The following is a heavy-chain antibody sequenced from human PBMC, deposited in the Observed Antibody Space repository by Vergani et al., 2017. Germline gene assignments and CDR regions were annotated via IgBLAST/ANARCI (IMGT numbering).Heavy chain of an antibody. CDR3: SRDPRGYGGDPEDDYYGMDV. V-gene: IGHV1-69*08. J-gene: IGHJ6*02. D-gene: IGHD2-21*02. CDR1: GATFRSNT. Sequence: QVQLVQSGAEVKKPGSSVKVSCKASGATFRSNTISWVRQVPGQGLEWMGRIIPVLGKTKYAQDFQGRLTITADTSTSTAYMELTSLISQDTAVYYCSRDPRGYGGDPEDDYYGMDVWGQGTTVTVSS. CDR2: IIPVLGKT.